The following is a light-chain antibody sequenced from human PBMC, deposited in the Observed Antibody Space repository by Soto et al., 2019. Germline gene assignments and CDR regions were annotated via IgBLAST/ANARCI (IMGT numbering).Light chain of an antibody. Sequence: IRITQSPSSLSASTGDRVTITCRASQGISSYLAWYQQKPGKAPKLLIYAASTLQSGVPSRFSGSGSGTHFSLTINSLQPEDVATYYCQKYNSAPWTFGQGTKVDIK. CDR1: QGISSY. CDR3: QKYNSAPWT. CDR2: AAS. V-gene: IGKV1-27*01. J-gene: IGKJ1*01.